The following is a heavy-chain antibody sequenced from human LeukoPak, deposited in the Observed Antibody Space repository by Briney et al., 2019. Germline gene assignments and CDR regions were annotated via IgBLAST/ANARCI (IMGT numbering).Heavy chain of an antibody. CDR2: IYYSGST. V-gene: IGHV4-59*12. CDR3: ARDQSEGYGSGLFGPERAFDI. CDR1: GGSISSYY. D-gene: IGHD6-19*01. J-gene: IGHJ3*02. Sequence: SETLSLTCTVSGGSISSYYWSWIRQPPGKGLEWIGYIYYSGSTNYNPSLKSRVTISVDKSKNQFSLKLSSVTAADTAVYYCARDQSEGYGSGLFGPERAFDIWGQGTMVTVSS.